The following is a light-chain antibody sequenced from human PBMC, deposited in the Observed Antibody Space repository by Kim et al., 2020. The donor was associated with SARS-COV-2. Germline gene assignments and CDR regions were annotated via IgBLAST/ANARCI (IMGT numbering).Light chain of an antibody. CDR3: QQRSNWPIT. V-gene: IGKV3-11*01. J-gene: IGKJ5*01. CDR1: QSLSSY. Sequence: LSPGERATLSCRASQSLSSYLAWYQQRPGQAPRLLICEASNRATGIPARFSGSGSGTDFTLTISSLEPEDFAIYYCQQRSNWPITFGQGTRLEIK. CDR2: EAS.